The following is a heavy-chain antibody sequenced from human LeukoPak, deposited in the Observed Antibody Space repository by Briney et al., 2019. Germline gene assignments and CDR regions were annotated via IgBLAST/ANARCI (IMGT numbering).Heavy chain of an antibody. CDR2: IRSKAYGGTS. Sequence: GGSLRLSCTASGFTFADFAVSWFRQAPGKGLEWVGFIRSKAYGGTSEYAASVKGRFTISRDDSKSIAYLQMNSLKTEDTAVYYCTRGPSGNVILVDFDYWGQGTLVTVSS. V-gene: IGHV3-49*03. D-gene: IGHD2-8*02. J-gene: IGHJ4*02. CDR1: GFTFADFA. CDR3: TRGPSGNVILVDFDY.